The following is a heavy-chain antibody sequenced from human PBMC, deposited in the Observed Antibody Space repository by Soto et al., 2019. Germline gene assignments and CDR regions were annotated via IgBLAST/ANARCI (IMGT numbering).Heavy chain of an antibody. Sequence: QVQLQESGPGLVKPSQTLSLTCTVSGGSISSGDYYWSWIRQPPGKGLEWIGYIYYSGSTYYNPSPKSRVTISVDTSKNQFSLKLSSVTAADTAVYYCARGLIAARPGNWFDPWGQGTLVTVSS. CDR2: IYYSGST. CDR3: ARGLIAARPGNWFDP. V-gene: IGHV4-30-4*01. J-gene: IGHJ5*02. CDR1: GGSISSGDYY. D-gene: IGHD6-6*01.